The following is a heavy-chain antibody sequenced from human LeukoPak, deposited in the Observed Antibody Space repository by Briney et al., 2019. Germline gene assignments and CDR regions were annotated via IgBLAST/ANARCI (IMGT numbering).Heavy chain of an antibody. J-gene: IGHJ3*02. CDR1: GYTLSDYW. D-gene: IGHD2-21*02. CDR3: ARRALPPAYCGGDCFDAFDI. Sequence: GESLKISCKASGYTLSDYWISWVRQMPGKGLGWMGRIDPSDSYTNYSPSFQGHVTISADKSISTAYLQWSSLKASDTAMYYCARRALPPAYCGGDCFDAFDIWGQGTMVTVSS. V-gene: IGHV5-10-1*01. CDR2: IDPSDSYT.